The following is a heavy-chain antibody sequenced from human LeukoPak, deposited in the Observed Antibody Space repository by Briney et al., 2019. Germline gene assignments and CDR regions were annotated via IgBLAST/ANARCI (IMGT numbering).Heavy chain of an antibody. J-gene: IGHJ4*02. V-gene: IGHV3-74*01. D-gene: IGHD6-13*01. CDR1: GFTFSSYE. CDR3: ARVHSSSWLPFDY. CDR2: INSDGSST. Sequence: GGSLRLSCAASGFTFSSYEMNWVRQAPGKGLVWVSRINSDGSSTSYADSVKGRFTISRDNAKNTLYLQMNSLRAEDTAVYYCARVHSSSWLPFDYWGQGTLVTVSS.